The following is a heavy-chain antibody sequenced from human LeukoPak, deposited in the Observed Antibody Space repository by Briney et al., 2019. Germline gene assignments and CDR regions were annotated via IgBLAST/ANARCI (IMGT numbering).Heavy chain of an antibody. Sequence: GGSLRLSCTASGFSFSSYWMSWVRQAPGKGLEWVSAISGSGGSTYYADSVKGRFTISRDNSKNTLYLQMNSLRAEDTAVYYCARDGGYYLNGDYWGQGTLVTVSS. CDR3: ARDGGYYLNGDY. D-gene: IGHD3-10*01. J-gene: IGHJ4*02. CDR1: GFSFSSYW. V-gene: IGHV3-23*01. CDR2: ISGSGGST.